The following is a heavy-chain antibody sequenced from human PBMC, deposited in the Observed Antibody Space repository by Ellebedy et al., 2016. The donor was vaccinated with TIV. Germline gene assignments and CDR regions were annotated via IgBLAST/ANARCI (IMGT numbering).Heavy chain of an antibody. Sequence: SETLSLTCTVSGASISSNSFFWGWIRQPPGKGLEWIGDIHYTGITYENPSLKSRLTMSVDTSKNQFSLKLSSVTAVDTAVYYCALSSGGEAFDIWGQGTMVTVSS. CDR3: ALSSGGEAFDI. CDR2: IHYTGIT. V-gene: IGHV4-39*07. D-gene: IGHD3-22*01. J-gene: IGHJ3*02. CDR1: GASISSNSFF.